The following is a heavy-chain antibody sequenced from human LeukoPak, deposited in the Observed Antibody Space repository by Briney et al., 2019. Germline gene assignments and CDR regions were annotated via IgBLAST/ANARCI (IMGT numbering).Heavy chain of an antibody. J-gene: IGHJ4*02. CDR3: ARHVPYYYGSGSYDY. CDR1: GGSISSYY. CDR2: IYYSGST. D-gene: IGHD3-10*01. V-gene: IGHV4-59*08. Sequence: SETLSLTCTVSGGSISSYYWSWIRQPPGKGLEWIGYIYYSGSTSYNPSLKSRVTISVDTSKNQFSLKLSSVTAADTAVYYCARHVPYYYGSGSYDYWGQGTLVTVSS.